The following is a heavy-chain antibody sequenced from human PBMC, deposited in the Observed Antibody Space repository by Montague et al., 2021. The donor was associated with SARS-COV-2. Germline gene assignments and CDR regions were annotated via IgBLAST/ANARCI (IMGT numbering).Heavy chain of an antibody. CDR3: ARGTVGAAGCDY. CDR1: GFTFSSYV. D-gene: IGHD6-13*01. CDR2: ISTDGSVY. Sequence: SLRLSCAASGFTFSSYVMHWVRQAPGKGLEWVAVISTDGSVYDYLDSVKGRFTISRDNPKNTLYLQMNSLRAEDTAVYYCARGTVGAAGCDYSGQGTLVTVSS. J-gene: IGHJ4*02. V-gene: IGHV3-30*03.